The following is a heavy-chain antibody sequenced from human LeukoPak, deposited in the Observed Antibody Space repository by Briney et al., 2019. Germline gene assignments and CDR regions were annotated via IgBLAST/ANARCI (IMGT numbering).Heavy chain of an antibody. Sequence: SETLSLTCTVSGGSISSGSYYWRWIRQPAGKGLEWIGRIYTSGSTNYNPSLKSRVTISVDTSKNQFSLKLSSVTAADTAVYYCARAYYDFWSGEVPGWFDPWGQGTLVTVSS. J-gene: IGHJ5*02. CDR3: ARAYYDFWSGEVPGWFDP. D-gene: IGHD3-3*01. CDR1: GGSISSGSYY. V-gene: IGHV4-61*02. CDR2: IYTSGST.